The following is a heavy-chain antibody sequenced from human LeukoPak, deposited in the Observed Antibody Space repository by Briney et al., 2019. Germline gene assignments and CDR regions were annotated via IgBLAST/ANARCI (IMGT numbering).Heavy chain of an antibody. Sequence: SETLSLTCTVSAGFITSYYWSWVRQPPGKGLEWIGYIYYSGSTNYNPSLKSRVTISVDTSKNQFTLKLSSVTAADTAVSYCERSEIIRITMVRGAIAAFDYWGQGTLVTVSS. CDR1: AGFITSYY. J-gene: IGHJ4*02. CDR3: ERSEIIRITMVRGAIAAFDY. CDR2: IYYSGST. D-gene: IGHD3-10*01. V-gene: IGHV4-59*08.